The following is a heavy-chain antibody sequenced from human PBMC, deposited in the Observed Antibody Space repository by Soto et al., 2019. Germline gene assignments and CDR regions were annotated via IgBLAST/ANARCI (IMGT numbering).Heavy chain of an antibody. CDR3: ASYYYGSGSLYYYYYYGMDV. V-gene: IGHV4-39*01. J-gene: IGHJ6*02. Sequence: SETLSLTCTVSGGSISSSSYYWGWIRQPPGKGLEWIGSIYYSGSTYYNPSLKSRVTISVDTSKNQFSLKLSSVTAADTAVYYCASYYYGSGSLYYYYYYGMDVWGQGTTVTVSS. CDR1: GGSISSSSYY. CDR2: IYYSGST. D-gene: IGHD3-10*01.